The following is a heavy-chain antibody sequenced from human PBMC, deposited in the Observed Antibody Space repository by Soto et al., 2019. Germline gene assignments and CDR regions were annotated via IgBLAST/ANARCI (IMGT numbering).Heavy chain of an antibody. Sequence: EVQLVESGGGLVQPGGSLRLSCAASGFTFSSYSMNWVRKAPGKGLEWVSYISSSSSTIYYADPVKGRFTISRDNAKNSLYLQMKSLRVEDKAVYYCARADIGYARGYYYYGMDVWGQGTTVTVYS. J-gene: IGHJ6*01. D-gene: IGHD5-12*01. CDR3: ARADIGYARGYYYYGMDV. CDR1: GFTFSSYS. CDR2: ISSSSSTI. V-gene: IGHV3-48*01.